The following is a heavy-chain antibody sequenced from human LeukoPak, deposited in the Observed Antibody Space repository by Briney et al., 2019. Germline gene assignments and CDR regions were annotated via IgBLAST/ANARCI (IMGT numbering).Heavy chain of an antibody. CDR3: ARAQWRVTVDYYMDV. CDR2: IYYSGST. CDR1: GGSISSSSYY. V-gene: IGHV4-61*05. D-gene: IGHD2-21*02. Sequence: PSETLSLTCTVSGGSISSSSYYWGWIRQPPGKGLEWIGYIYYSGSTNYNPSLKSRVTISVDTSKNQFSLKLSSVTAADTAVYYCARAQWRVTVDYYMDVWGKGTTVTISS. J-gene: IGHJ6*03.